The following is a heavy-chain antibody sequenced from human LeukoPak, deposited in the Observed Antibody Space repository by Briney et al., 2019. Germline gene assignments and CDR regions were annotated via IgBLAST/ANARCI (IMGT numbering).Heavy chain of an antibody. CDR3: ARDRDCGDGGCYPHFDY. D-gene: IGHD2-15*01. Sequence: GGSLRLSCAASGFTFINYGMTWVRQAPGKGLEWVANIRQDGSDKYYMDSVKGRFTISRDNAKNSLSLQMNSLRVEDTAVYYCARDRDCGDGGCYPHFDYWGQGVRVTVSS. J-gene: IGHJ4*02. CDR1: GFTFINYG. V-gene: IGHV3-7*01. CDR2: IRQDGSDK.